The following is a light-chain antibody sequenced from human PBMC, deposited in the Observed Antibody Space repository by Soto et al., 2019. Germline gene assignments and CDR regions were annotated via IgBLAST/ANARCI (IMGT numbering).Light chain of an antibody. J-gene: IGLJ1*01. CDR1: SSDVGGYDY. Sequence: QSVLTQPPCASVSPGQSVTSSCTGTSSDVGGYDYVSWYQQHPGKAPKLMIYEVTIRPSGVSDRFSGSKSGNTASLTVSGLQAEDEADYYCSSYTGGNPSYVFGTGTKVTVL. V-gene: IGLV2-8*01. CDR3: SSYTGGNPSYV. CDR2: EVT.